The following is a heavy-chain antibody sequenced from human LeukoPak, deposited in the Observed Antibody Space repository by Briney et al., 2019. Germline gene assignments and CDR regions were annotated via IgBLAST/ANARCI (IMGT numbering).Heavy chain of an antibody. Sequence: GGSLRLSCAASGFTFSSYAMSWVRQAPGKGLEWVSTISTSGFNTYYADSVKGRFTISRDNAKNSLYLQMNSLRAEDTAVYYCARDYSSSPGRFDYWGQGTLVTVPS. CDR2: ISTSGFNT. J-gene: IGHJ4*02. V-gene: IGHV3-21*01. CDR1: GFTFSSYA. D-gene: IGHD6-13*01. CDR3: ARDYSSSPGRFDY.